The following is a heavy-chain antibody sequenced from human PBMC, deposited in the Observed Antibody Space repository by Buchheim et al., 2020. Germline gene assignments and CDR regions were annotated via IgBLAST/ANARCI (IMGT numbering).Heavy chain of an antibody. CDR2: ISSSGSTI. J-gene: IGHJ6*02. V-gene: IGHV3-48*03. D-gene: IGHD4-17*01. CDR3: ARDTVTTDYYYYGMDV. Sequence: EVQLVESGGGLVQPGGSLRLSCAASGFTFSSYEMNWVRQAPGKGLEWVSYISSSGSTIYYADSVKGRFTISRDNAKNSLYLQMNSLRAEDTAVYYCARDTVTTDYYYYGMDVWGQGTT. CDR1: GFTFSSYE.